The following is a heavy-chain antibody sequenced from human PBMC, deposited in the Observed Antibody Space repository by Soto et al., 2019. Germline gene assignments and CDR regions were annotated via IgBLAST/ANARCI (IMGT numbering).Heavy chain of an antibody. D-gene: IGHD4-17*01. CDR2: ISAHNGNT. V-gene: IGHV1-18*01. J-gene: IGHJ4*02. CDR1: GYIFTSYG. Sequence: QAHLVQSGPEVKKPGASVKVSCKGSGYIFTSYGIAWVRQAPGQGLEWMGWISAHNGNTEYAQKFPGRGTVNRETSQSKAYLELRSLRSDGTALYYCARGRYGDYWGQGALVTVSS. CDR3: ARGRYGDY.